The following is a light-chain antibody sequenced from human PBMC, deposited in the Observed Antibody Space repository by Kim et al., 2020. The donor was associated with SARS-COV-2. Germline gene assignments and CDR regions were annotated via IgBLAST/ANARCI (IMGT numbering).Light chain of an antibody. CDR3: AAWDDSLNGLL. CDR2: NND. J-gene: IGLJ2*01. V-gene: IGLV1-44*01. CDR1: SSNIASNT. Sequence: QRVTISCSGSSSNIASNTVNWYQQVPGTAPKLLIYNNDQRPSGVPDRFSASKSGTSASLAINGLQSEDDSHYYCAAWDDSLNGLLFGGGTKVTVL.